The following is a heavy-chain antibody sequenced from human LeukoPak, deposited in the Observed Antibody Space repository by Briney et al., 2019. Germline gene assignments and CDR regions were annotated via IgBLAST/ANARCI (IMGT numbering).Heavy chain of an antibody. CDR3: TRGGHDYGGSFDP. CDR1: GASIASGSYR. V-gene: IGHV4-61*02. CDR2: ISAGGRT. Sequence: SETLSLTCAISGASIASGSYRWDWIRQPAGSRPEYIGRISAGGRTNYNPSLKSRLTISMDTSKNHVSLRLSSVTAADTALYYCTRGGHDYGGSFDPWGQGILVTVSS. D-gene: IGHD4-23*01. J-gene: IGHJ5*02.